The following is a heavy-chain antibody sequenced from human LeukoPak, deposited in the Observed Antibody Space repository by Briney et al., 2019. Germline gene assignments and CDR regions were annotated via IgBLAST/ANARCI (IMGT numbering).Heavy chain of an antibody. D-gene: IGHD3-10*01. J-gene: IGHJ4*02. V-gene: IGHV7-4-1*02. Sequence: ASVKVSCKASGYTFTSYAMNWVRQAPGQGLEWMGWINTNTGNPTYAQGFTGRFVFSLDTSVSTAYLQISSLKAEDTAVYYCARDQRLLWFGELLPDYWGQGTLVTVSS. CDR3: ARDQRLLWFGELLPDY. CDR1: GYTFTSYA. CDR2: INTNTGNP.